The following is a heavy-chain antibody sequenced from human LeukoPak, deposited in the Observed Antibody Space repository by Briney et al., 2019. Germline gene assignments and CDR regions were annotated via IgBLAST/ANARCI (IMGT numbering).Heavy chain of an antibody. D-gene: IGHD1/OR15-1a*01. CDR2: INPDSGGT. CDR3: ARGFRTSLDY. Sequence: ASVKVSCRPSGNTFTGHYMHWVRQAPGQGLEWMGRINPDSGGTNYAEQFQGRVTMTRDTSITTVYMELSSLRSDDTAVYFCARGFRTSLDYWGQGSLVAVSS. V-gene: IGHV1-2*06. CDR1: GNTFTGHY. J-gene: IGHJ4*02.